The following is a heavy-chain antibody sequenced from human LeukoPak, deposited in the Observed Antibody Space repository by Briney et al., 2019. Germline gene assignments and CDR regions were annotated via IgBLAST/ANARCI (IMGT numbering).Heavy chain of an antibody. V-gene: IGHV3-30*02. Sequence: EGSLRLSCAASGFTLSNYGMHWVRQAPGKGLEWVAFVRSDGGIKYYADSVKGRFTISRDNSRTTVYLQMNSLRAEDTAVYHCAKDLPAAYFDYWGQGTLVTVSS. CDR2: VRSDGGIK. CDR3: AKDLPAAYFDY. J-gene: IGHJ4*02. CDR1: GFTLSNYG. D-gene: IGHD2-2*01.